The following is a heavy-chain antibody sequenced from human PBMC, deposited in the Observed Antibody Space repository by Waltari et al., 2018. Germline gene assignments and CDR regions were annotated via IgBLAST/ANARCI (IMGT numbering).Heavy chain of an antibody. D-gene: IGHD2-15*01. CDR3: ASQSTTLFDY. Sequence: QVQLVESGGGVVEPGRSLRLSCAASGFPFSGFGMHWVRQAPGKGLEWVAVIWHDGSNEYYVDSVKGRFTISRDNSKNTLYLQMNSLRAEDSAVYYCASQSTTLFDYWGQGTLVTVSS. J-gene: IGHJ4*02. CDR1: GFPFSGFG. V-gene: IGHV3-33*01. CDR2: IWHDGSNE.